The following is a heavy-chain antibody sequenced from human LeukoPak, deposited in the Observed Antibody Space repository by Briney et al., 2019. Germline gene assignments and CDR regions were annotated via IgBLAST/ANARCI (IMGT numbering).Heavy chain of an antibody. CDR2: ISYDGSNK. CDR3: ARDLLIQAKRYYDSSLVDY. J-gene: IGHJ4*02. CDR1: GFTFSSYA. V-gene: IGHV3-30-3*01. D-gene: IGHD3-22*01. Sequence: GGSLRLSCAASGFTFSSYAMHWVRQAPGKGLEWVAVISYDGSNKYYADSVKGRFTISRDNSKNTLYLQMNSLRAEDTAVYYCARDLLIQAKRYYDSSLVDYWGQGTLVTVSS.